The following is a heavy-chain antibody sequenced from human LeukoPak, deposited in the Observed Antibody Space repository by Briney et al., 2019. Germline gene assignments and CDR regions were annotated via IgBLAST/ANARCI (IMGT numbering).Heavy chain of an antibody. V-gene: IGHV4-34*01. Sequence: SETLSLTCAVYGGSFSGYYWSWIRQPPGKGLEWIGEINHSGSTNYNPSLKSRVTISVDTSKNQFSLKPSSVTAADTAVYYCASSYYYGSGKRRPRGGYGMDVWGKGTTVTVSS. J-gene: IGHJ6*04. CDR3: ASSYYYGSGKRRPRGGYGMDV. CDR2: INHSGST. D-gene: IGHD3-10*01. CDR1: GGSFSGYY.